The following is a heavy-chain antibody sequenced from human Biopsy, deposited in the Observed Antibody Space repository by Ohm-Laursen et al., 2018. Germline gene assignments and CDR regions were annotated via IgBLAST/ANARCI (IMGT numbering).Heavy chain of an antibody. CDR2: ISWNSVGI. J-gene: IGHJ3*02. D-gene: IGHD2-15*01. CDR1: GFIFDDYA. Sequence: SLRLSCTASGFIFDDYAMHWVRQAPGKGLEWVPGISWNSVGIGYADSVKGRFTISRDNAKNFLYLEMNNLRPEDTALYYCAKIHCSGGSCYPNAFDMWGHGTRVTVS. CDR3: AKIHCSGGSCYPNAFDM. V-gene: IGHV3-9*01.